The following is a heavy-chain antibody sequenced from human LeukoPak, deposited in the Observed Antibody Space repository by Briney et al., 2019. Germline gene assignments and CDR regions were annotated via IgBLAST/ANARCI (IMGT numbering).Heavy chain of an antibody. CDR1: GYIFTSRG. V-gene: IGHV1-18*01. CDR2: ISAYIGNT. Sequence: ASVKVSCKASGYIFTSRGITWVRQAPGQGLEWMGWISAYIGNTNYAQNVQGRVTVTRDTSTSTAYMELRSLRSDDTAVYFCARDLPGAAVEGTTRGMDVWGQGTTVTVSS. CDR3: ARDLPGAAVEGTTRGMDV. D-gene: IGHD6-19*01. J-gene: IGHJ6*02.